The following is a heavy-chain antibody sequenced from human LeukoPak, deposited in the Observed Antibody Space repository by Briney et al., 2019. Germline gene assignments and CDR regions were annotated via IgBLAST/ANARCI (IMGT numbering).Heavy chain of an antibody. CDR1: GGTFSSYA. CDR3: AIGPAVAGRTRYSYMDV. Sequence: SVKVSCKASGGTFSSYAISWVRQARGQGLEWMGGISPIFGTANYAQKFQGRVTITTDESTSTAYMELSSLRSEDTAVYYCAIGPAVAGRTRYSYMDVWGKGTTVTVSS. D-gene: IGHD6-19*01. V-gene: IGHV1-69*05. J-gene: IGHJ6*03. CDR2: ISPIFGTA.